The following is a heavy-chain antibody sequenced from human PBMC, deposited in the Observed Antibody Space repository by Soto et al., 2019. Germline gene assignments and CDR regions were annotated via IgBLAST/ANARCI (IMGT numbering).Heavy chain of an antibody. Sequence: GGSLRLSCAASGFTFSTYAMSWVRQAPGKGLEWVSSISDRGGATYYADSVRGRFTISRDNSKNTLDLQMNSLRAEDTAVYYCAKAFAIPVRGGKFDYWGQGTLVTVSS. J-gene: IGHJ4*02. CDR3: AKAFAIPVRGGKFDY. CDR2: ISDRGGAT. V-gene: IGHV3-23*01. D-gene: IGHD2-2*02. CDR1: GFTFSTYA.